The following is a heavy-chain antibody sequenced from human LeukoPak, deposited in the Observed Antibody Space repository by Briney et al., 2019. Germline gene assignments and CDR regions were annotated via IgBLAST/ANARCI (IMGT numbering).Heavy chain of an antibody. CDR1: GGSISVGGYS. V-gene: IGHV4-30-2*01. CDR3: ALMTTMTTRAFDI. J-gene: IGHJ3*02. Sequence: PSETLSLTCAVPGGSISVGGYSWSWIRQPPGKGLEWTGYIYYSGSTYYNPSLKSRVTMSLDRSKNQFSLKLNSVTAADTAVYYCALMTTMTTRAFDIWGQGTMVTVSP. D-gene: IGHD4-17*01. CDR2: IYYSGST.